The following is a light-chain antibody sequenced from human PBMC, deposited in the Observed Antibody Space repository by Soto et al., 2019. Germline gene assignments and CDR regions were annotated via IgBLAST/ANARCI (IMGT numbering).Light chain of an antibody. V-gene: IGKV1-9*01. J-gene: IGKJ4*01. CDR2: AAS. CDR3: QQLRMYPST. Sequence: QLTQSPSSLSASVGDRVTITCRASQDIAIYLAWYQQKPGEAPKLLIYAASTLYGGVPSRFSGSTSGTDFALPISSIQAEDFATYYCQQLRMYPSTFGGGTKVEIK. CDR1: QDIAIY.